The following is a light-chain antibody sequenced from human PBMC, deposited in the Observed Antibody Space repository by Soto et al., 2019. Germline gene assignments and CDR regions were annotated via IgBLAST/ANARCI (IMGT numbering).Light chain of an antibody. J-gene: IGKJ3*01. CDR1: QGISNY. CDR3: HKYNVALYT. CDR2: AAS. V-gene: IGKV1-27*01. Sequence: DIQMTQSPSSLSASVGDRVTITCRASQGISNYLAWYQQKPGKAPKLLIYAASTLHSVVPLRFSGSGSGPDFTRPISSLEPADVATYYCHKYNVALYTFGYGTKVDIK.